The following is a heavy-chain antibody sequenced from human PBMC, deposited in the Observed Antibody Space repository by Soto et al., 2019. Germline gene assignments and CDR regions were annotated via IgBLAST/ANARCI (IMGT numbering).Heavy chain of an antibody. Sequence: QVQLQESGPGLVKPSGTLSLTCAVSGVSIGSHDWWTWVRQPPGKGLEWIGESHQSGNTNYNSSLESRVTTSLDKSKTHFSLQLSSVTLADTSVYYCATRDTGRVYWGQGTLVTVSS. CDR1: GVSIGSHDW. D-gene: IGHD5-18*01. CDR3: ATRDTGRVY. CDR2: SHQSGNT. J-gene: IGHJ4*02. V-gene: IGHV4-4*02.